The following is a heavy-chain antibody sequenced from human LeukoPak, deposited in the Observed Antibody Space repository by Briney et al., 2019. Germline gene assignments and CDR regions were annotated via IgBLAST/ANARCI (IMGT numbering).Heavy chain of an antibody. J-gene: IGHJ4*02. CDR2: ISGSGGST. V-gene: IGHV3-23*01. CDR3: AKDNGNGDLDY. Sequence: GGTLRLSCAASGFTFSSYGMSWVRQAPGKGLEWVSAISGSGGSTYYADSVKGRFTISRDNSKNTLYLQMNSLRAEDTAVYYCAKDNGNGDLDYWGQGTLVTVSS. D-gene: IGHD4-17*01. CDR1: GFTFSSYG.